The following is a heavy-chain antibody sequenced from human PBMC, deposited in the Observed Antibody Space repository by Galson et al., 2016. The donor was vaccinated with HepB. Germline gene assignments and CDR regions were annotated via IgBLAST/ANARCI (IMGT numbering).Heavy chain of an antibody. CDR3: ARGGYYDSSGSLRY. Sequence: SVKVSCKASGYTFTRYYIHWVRQAPGQGLEWMGVINPSGGSTKDAQKFQGRVTMTRDTSTSTVYMELRRLRSEDTAVYFCARGGYYDSSGSLRYWGQGTLVTVSS. CDR1: GYTFTRYY. CDR2: INPSGGST. V-gene: IGHV1-46*01. J-gene: IGHJ4*02. D-gene: IGHD3-22*01.